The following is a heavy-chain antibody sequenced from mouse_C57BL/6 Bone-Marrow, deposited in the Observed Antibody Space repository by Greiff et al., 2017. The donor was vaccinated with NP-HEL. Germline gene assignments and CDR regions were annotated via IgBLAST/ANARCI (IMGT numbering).Heavy chain of an antibody. CDR1: GYTFTSYW. D-gene: IGHD2-1*01. V-gene: IGHV1-74*01. CDR2: IHPSDSDT. Sequence: VQLQQPGAELVKPGASVKVSCKASGYTFTSYWMHWVKQRPGQGLEWIGRIHPSDSDTNYNQKFKGKATLTVDKSSSTAYMQLSSLTSDDSAVYYCAISIYYGNHWYFDVWGTGTTVTVSS. J-gene: IGHJ1*03. CDR3: AISIYYGNHWYFDV.